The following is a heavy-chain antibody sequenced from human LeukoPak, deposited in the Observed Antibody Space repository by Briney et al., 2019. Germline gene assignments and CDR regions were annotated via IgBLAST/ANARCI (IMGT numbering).Heavy chain of an antibody. CDR1: GVSVSTSH. CDR2: LSYTGKT. Sequence: SETLSLTCNVSGVSVSTSHWNWIRQRPGKGLEWIGCLSYTGKTDYNPSLKSRVSISLGSSNNHFSLKLTSVTAAGTAVYYCSEGYFEPFDHWGQGILVTVSS. CDR3: SEGYFEPFDH. J-gene: IGHJ4*02. D-gene: IGHD2/OR15-2a*01. V-gene: IGHV4-59*02.